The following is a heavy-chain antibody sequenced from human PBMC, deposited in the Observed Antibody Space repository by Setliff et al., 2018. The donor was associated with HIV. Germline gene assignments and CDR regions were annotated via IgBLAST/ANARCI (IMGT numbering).Heavy chain of an antibody. CDR1: GYTFNNYG. CDR3: ARGKTWLRFLDY. V-gene: IGHV1-18*01. Sequence: ASVKVSCKASGYTFNNYGISWVRLAPGQGLEWMGWINTHSGYTNYAQNVQGRVTVTMDTSTSTAYMELRSLKSDDTAVYYCARGKTWLRFLDYWGQGTLVTVSS. CDR2: INTHSGYT. D-gene: IGHD5-12*01. J-gene: IGHJ4*02.